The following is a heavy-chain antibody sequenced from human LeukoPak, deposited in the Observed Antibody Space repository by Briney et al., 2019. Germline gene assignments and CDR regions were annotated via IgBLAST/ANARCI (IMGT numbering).Heavy chain of an antibody. CDR3: AKDRSIGTYYTFDS. CDR2: ISSSGSTT. D-gene: IGHD1-26*01. V-gene: IGHV3-48*03. CDR1: GFTFSSYE. Sequence: PGGSLRLSCAASGFTFSSYEMNWVRQAPGKGLEWVSYISSSGSTTYYADSVKGRFTISRDNSKNTLYLQMSSLTAKDTAVYYCAKDRSIGTYYTFDSWGQGTLVTVSS. J-gene: IGHJ4*02.